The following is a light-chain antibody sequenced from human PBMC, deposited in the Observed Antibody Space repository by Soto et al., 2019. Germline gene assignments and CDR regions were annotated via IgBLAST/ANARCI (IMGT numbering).Light chain of an antibody. Sequence: SYELTQPPSVSVAPGKTARITCGGNNIGSKGVHWYQQKPGQAPVLVIYYDSDRPSGIPERFSGSNSGNTATLTISRVEAGDEPDYYCQVWDSSSDHVVFGGGTKVTVL. CDR3: QVWDSSSDHVV. J-gene: IGLJ2*01. CDR2: YDS. CDR1: NIGSKG. V-gene: IGLV3-21*04.